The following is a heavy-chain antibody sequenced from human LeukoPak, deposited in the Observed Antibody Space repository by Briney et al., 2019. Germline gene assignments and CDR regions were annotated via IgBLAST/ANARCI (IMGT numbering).Heavy chain of an antibody. CDR3: ARDAAGFNRSWEFDY. V-gene: IGHV4-59*01. J-gene: IGHJ4*02. CDR1: GGSISSNY. D-gene: IGHD6-13*01. Sequence: SGTLSLTCTVSGGSISSNYWSWIRQPPGKGLEWIGYIHYSGATNYNPSLKSRVTISADTSKNQFSLKLSSVTAADTAMYYCARDAAGFNRSWEFDYWGQGTLVTVSS. CDR2: IHYSGAT.